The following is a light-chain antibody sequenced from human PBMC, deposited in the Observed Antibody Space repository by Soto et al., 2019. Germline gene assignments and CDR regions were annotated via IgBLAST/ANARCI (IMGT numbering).Light chain of an antibody. CDR3: QQLNSYLIT. Sequence: DIQLTQSPSFLSASVGDRVTITCRASQGISSYLAWYQQKPGKAPKLLIYAASTLQSGVPSRFSGSGSGTEFTLTISSLQPEDFATYYCQQLNSYLITFGPGTKVDI. CDR2: AAS. CDR1: QGISSY. J-gene: IGKJ3*01. V-gene: IGKV1-9*01.